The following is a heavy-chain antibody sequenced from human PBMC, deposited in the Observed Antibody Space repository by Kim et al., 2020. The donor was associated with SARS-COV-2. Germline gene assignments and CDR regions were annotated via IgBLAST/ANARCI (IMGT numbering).Heavy chain of an antibody. V-gene: IGHV5-51*01. CDR3: ARQGMIAADPFDY. CDR2: IYPGDSDT. Sequence: GESLKISCKGSGYTFSSFWIAWVRQMPGKGLEWMGTIYPGDSDTRYSPSFQGQVTFSADKSISTAYVQWSSLKASDTAIYYCARQGMIAADPFDYWGQGTPVTVSS. CDR1: GYTFSSFW. D-gene: IGHD6-6*01. J-gene: IGHJ4*02.